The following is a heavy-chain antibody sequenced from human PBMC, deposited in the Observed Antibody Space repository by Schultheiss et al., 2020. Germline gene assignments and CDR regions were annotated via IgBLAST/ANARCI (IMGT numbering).Heavy chain of an antibody. J-gene: IGHJ4*02. CDR2: IYYTGST. Sequence: SETLSLTCTVSGGSVSSGSYYWSWIRQPPGKGLEWLGYIYYTGSTNYNPSLKSRVTMSVDTSKNQFSLKLSSVTAADTAVYYCARESTVTNSRDLIDYWGQGTLVTVSS. CDR1: GGSVSSGSYY. D-gene: IGHD4-17*01. CDR3: ARESTVTNSRDLIDY. V-gene: IGHV4-61*01.